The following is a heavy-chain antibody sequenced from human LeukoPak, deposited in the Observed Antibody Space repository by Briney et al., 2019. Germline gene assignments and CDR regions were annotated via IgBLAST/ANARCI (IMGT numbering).Heavy chain of an antibody. D-gene: IGHD5-24*01. CDR1: GFTFSTYT. J-gene: IGHJ2*01. CDR2: ISRSSYYI. V-gene: IGHV3-21*01. Sequence: GGSHRLSCTASGFTFSTYTMNWVRQAPGKGLEWVSSISRSSYYIYYADPREGRFTISRDNSKNTLYLQMNSLRAEDTAVYYCAREKVEMATYWYFDLWGRGTIVTVSS. CDR3: AREKVEMATYWYFDL.